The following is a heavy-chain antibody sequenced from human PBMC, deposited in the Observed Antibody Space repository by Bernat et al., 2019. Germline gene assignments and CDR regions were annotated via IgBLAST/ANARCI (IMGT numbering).Heavy chain of an antibody. CDR1: GFTFSSYA. V-gene: IGHV3-23*01. CDR2: ISGSGTST. CDR3: ARGWYRDFDY. Sequence: EVQVLESGGGLVQPGGSLRLSCAASGFTFSSYAMSWVRQAPGKGLEWVSAISGSGTSTYYADSVQGRFTISRDNAKNSLYLQMNSLRAEDTAVYYCARGWYRDFDYWGQGTLVTVSS. J-gene: IGHJ4*02. D-gene: IGHD6-13*01.